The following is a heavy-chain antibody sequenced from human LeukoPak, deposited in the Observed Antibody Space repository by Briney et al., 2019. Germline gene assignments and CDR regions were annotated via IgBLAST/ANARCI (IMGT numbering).Heavy chain of an antibody. CDR3: ARWGTNIVVVPAALDY. CDR1: GFTFSSYW. D-gene: IGHD2-2*01. J-gene: IGHJ4*02. V-gene: IGHV3-7*01. CDR2: INQDGIKK. Sequence: GGSLRLSCAASGFTFSSYWMSWVRQAPGKGLEWVANINQDGIKKYYVYSVNGRFTIARDNAKNSLYLQMNSLRAEDTAVYYCARWGTNIVVVPAALDYWGQGTLVTVSS.